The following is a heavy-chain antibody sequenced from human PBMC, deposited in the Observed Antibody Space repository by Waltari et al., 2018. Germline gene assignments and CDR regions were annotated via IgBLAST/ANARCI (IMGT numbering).Heavy chain of an antibody. Sequence: QVQLQESGPGLVKPSETLSLTCTVSGGSISSYYWSWIRQPPGKGLEWIGYIYYSGSTNYNPSLKSRVTISVDTSKNQFSLKLSSVTAADTAVYYCARSGRRYCSSTSCYLWFDPWGQGTLVTVSS. CDR3: ARSGRRYCSSTSCYLWFDP. D-gene: IGHD2-2*01. V-gene: IGHV4-59*01. J-gene: IGHJ5*02. CDR1: GGSISSYY. CDR2: IYYSGST.